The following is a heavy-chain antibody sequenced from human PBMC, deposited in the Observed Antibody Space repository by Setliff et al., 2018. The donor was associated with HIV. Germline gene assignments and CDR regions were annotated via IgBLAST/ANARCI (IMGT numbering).Heavy chain of an antibody. CDR2: LYYTDNT. Sequence: SETLSLTCTVSGVSVRSGSYYWSWIRQPPGKGLEWIGYLYYTDNTNYNPSLKSRVTISVDTSKNQFSPKLSSVTVADTAVYYCARVSSDAFDIWGQGTVVTVSS. D-gene: IGHD6-6*01. V-gene: IGHV4-61*01. J-gene: IGHJ3*02. CDR1: GVSVRSGSYY. CDR3: ARVSSDAFDI.